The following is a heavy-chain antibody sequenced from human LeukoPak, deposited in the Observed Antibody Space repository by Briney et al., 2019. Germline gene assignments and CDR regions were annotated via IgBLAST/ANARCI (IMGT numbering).Heavy chain of an antibody. CDR3: ARAVFDGGSLSN. J-gene: IGHJ4*02. Sequence: PSETLSLTCTVSGGSISNYYCSWIRQPPGKGLEWIGYIYNTGISNYNPSLKSRVTMSTDTSQNQFSLNLNSVTAADTAMYYCARAVFDGGSLSNWGQGTLVTVSS. CDR1: GGSISNYY. D-gene: IGHD5-24*01. V-gene: IGHV4-59*01. CDR2: IYNTGIS.